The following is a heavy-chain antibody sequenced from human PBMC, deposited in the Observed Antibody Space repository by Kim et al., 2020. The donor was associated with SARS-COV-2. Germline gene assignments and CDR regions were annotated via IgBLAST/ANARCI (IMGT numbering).Heavy chain of an antibody. Sequence: SVKVSCKASGGTFSSYAISWVRQAPGQGLEWMGGIIPIFGTANYAQKFQGRVTITADESTSTAYMELSSLRSEDTAVYYCARDLAVEMATHTAGAFDIWGQGTMVTVSS. D-gene: IGHD5-12*01. CDR2: IIPIFGTA. V-gene: IGHV1-69*13. CDR3: ARDLAVEMATHTAGAFDI. J-gene: IGHJ3*02. CDR1: GGTFSSYA.